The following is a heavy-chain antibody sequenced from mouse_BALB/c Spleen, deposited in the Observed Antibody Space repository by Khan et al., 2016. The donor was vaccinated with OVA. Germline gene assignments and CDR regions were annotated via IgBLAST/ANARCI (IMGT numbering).Heavy chain of an antibody. CDR1: GFNIKDTY. Sequence: VRLQQSGAVLVKPGASVKLSCTASGFNIKDTYLHWVKQRPEQGLEWIGRIAPANGNTQYDPKFQGKATITSDTSSNTSYLQLNSLTSEDTAVYYCARPSYDPRNFEVWGAGTTVTVSS. D-gene: IGHD2-3*01. V-gene: IGHV14-3*02. CDR2: IAPANGNT. CDR3: ARPSYDPRNFEV. J-gene: IGHJ1*01.